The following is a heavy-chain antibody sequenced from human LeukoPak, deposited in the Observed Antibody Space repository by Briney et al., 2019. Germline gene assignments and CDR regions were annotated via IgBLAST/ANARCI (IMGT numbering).Heavy chain of an antibody. V-gene: IGHV3-15*01. CDR1: GFTFSNAW. CDR3: ISGGGTADY. D-gene: IGHD1-1*01. CDR2: TKIKTDDGTP. J-gene: IGHJ4*02. Sequence: KPGGSIRLSCAASGFTFSNAWMNWMGWVRQAPGKGLEGVGLTKIKTDDGTPDYAALVKGRFTISRDDSKNTVYVEMNSLETEDTAVYYCISGGGTADYWGQGTLVSVSS.